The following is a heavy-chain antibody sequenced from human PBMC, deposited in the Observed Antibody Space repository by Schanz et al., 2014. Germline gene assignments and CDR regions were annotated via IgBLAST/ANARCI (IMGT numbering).Heavy chain of an antibody. CDR1: GYSFTDYA. Sequence: QVQLVQSGVEVKRPGASVRVSCKASGYSFTDYAIHWVRQAPGQGLEWMGWISGYNGDTNYAPKFQDRVTMTTDTSTGITSLELRNLKSDDTAVYYCARDRVSFVRGPLGVDWGQGTQVIVPS. D-gene: IGHD3-10*01. J-gene: IGHJ4*02. CDR2: ISGYNGDT. CDR3: ARDRVSFVRGPLGVD. V-gene: IGHV1-18*01.